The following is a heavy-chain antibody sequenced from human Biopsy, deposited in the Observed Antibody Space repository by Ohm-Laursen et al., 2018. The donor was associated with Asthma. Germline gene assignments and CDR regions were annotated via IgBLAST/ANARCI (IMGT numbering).Heavy chain of an antibody. CDR3: ARDGPELPTELDY. CDR1: GYTFINYA. D-gene: IGHD1-14*01. V-gene: IGHV1-3*01. Sequence: ASVKVSCKAFGYTFINYAIHWVRQAPGQRLEWMGWINAGNGNTKYSQKFQGRVTITRDTSASTAYMDLSSLRSEDTAVYYCARDGPELPTELDYWGPGTLVTVSS. J-gene: IGHJ4*02. CDR2: INAGNGNT.